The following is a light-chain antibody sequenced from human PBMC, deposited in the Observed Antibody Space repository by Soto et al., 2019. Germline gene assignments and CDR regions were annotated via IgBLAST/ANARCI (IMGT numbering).Light chain of an antibody. CDR1: SSDVGRYDY. Sequence: QAVLTQPASVSGSPGQSITISCAGTSSDVGRYDYVSWYQQRPGKAPILIILDVSNRPSGVSNRFSGSKSGNTASLTISGLQAEDEADYFCSSFSSSSPPYVFGTGTQLTVL. V-gene: IGLV2-14*01. CDR3: SSFSSSSPPYV. CDR2: DVS. J-gene: IGLJ1*01.